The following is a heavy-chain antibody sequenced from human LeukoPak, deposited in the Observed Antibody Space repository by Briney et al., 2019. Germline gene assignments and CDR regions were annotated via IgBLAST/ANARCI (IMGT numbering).Heavy chain of an antibody. D-gene: IGHD3-10*01. V-gene: IGHV4-59*01. CDR2: VYYSGST. CDR1: GGSISSYY. Sequence: SETLSLTCTVSGGSISSYYWSWIRQPPGKGLEWIGYVYYSGSTNYNPSLKSRVTISVDTSKNQFSLKLSSVTAADTAVYYCARSPFGEFAGWGQGTLVTVSS. CDR3: ARSPFGEFAG. J-gene: IGHJ4*02.